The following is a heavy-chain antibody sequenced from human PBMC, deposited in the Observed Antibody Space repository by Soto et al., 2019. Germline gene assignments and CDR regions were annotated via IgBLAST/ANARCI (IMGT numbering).Heavy chain of an antibody. CDR3: ASGGSYSSSSKDYYYMDV. CDR2: INHSGST. V-gene: IGHV4-34*01. D-gene: IGHD6-6*01. CDR1: GGSFSGYY. Sequence: QVQLQQWGAGLLMPSETLSLTCAVYGGSFSGYYWSWIRQPPGKGLEWIGEINHSGSTNYNPSLKIRVTISVDTSKNQFSLKLSSVTAADTAVYYCASGGSYSSSSKDYYYMDVWGKGTTVTVSS. J-gene: IGHJ6*03.